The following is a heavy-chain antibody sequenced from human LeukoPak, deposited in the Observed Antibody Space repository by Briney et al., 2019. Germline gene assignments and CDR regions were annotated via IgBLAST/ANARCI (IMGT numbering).Heavy chain of an antibody. Sequence: GGSLRLSCAASGFTSSSYWMSWVHQAPGKGLEWVANINQDGSEKYYVDSVKGRFTISRDNAKNSLYLQMNSLRAEDTAVYYCARARYSYGYWAYFDYWGQGTLVTVSS. V-gene: IGHV3-7*01. CDR3: ARARYSYGYWAYFDY. CDR1: GFTSSSYW. CDR2: INQDGSEK. J-gene: IGHJ4*02. D-gene: IGHD5-18*01.